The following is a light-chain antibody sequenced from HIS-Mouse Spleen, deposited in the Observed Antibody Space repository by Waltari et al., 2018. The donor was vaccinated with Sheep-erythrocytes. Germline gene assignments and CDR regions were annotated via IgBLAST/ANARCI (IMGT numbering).Light chain of an antibody. CDR2: DAS. J-gene: IGKJ4*01. CDR1: QSVSSY. CDR3: QQRSNWLT. Sequence: EIVLTQSPATLSLSPGERATLSCRASQSVSSYLAWYPQKPGHAPRLLIYDASNRATGIPARFSGSGSGTDFTLTISSLEPEDFAVYYCQQRSNWLTFGGGTKVEIK. V-gene: IGKV3-11*01.